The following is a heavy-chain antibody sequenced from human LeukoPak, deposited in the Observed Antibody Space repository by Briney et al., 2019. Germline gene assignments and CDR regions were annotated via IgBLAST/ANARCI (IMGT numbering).Heavy chain of an antibody. CDR2: IKQDGSEK. V-gene: IGHV3-7*01. D-gene: IGHD1-26*01. CDR3: ARCRGDGRFDY. CDR1: GFTFSSYW. Sequence: GGSLRLSCAASGFTFSSYWMSWVRQAPGKGLEWVANIKQDGSEKYYVDSVKGRFTISRDNAKNSLYLQMNSLRAEDTAVYCCARCRGDGRFDYWGQGTLVTVSS. J-gene: IGHJ4*02.